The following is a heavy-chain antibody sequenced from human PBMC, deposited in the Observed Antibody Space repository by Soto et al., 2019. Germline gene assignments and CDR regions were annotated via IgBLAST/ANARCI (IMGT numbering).Heavy chain of an antibody. D-gene: IGHD3-16*02. Sequence: SETLSLTCAVYGGSFSGYYWSWIRQPPGKGLEWIGEINHSGSTNYNPSLKSRVTISVDTSKNQFSLKLSSVTAADTAVYYCARGSGVYDYIWGSYRRPKVPFDYWGQGTLVTVSS. CDR2: INHSGST. V-gene: IGHV4-34*01. CDR3: ARGSGVYDYIWGSYRRPKVPFDY. J-gene: IGHJ4*02. CDR1: GGSFSGYY.